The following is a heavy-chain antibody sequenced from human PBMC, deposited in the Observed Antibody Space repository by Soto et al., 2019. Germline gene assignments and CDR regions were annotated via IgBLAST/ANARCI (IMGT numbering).Heavy chain of an antibody. CDR1: GGSISPYY. J-gene: IGHJ6*03. V-gene: IGHV4-59*01. Sequence: SETLSLTCTVSGGSISPYYWSWIRQPPGKGLEWIGYVYYSGNTNYNPSLESRVTISVDTSRNRFTLNLTSATAADTAVYYCARKGAAASYAHYYMDVWGRGTAVTVSS. D-gene: IGHD6-13*01. CDR2: VYYSGNT. CDR3: ARKGAAASYAHYYMDV.